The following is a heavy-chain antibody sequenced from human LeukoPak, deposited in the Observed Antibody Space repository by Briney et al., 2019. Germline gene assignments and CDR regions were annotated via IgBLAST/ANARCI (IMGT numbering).Heavy chain of an antibody. CDR3: ARGAVGATPFDY. V-gene: IGHV1-69*04. D-gene: IGHD1-26*01. CDR1: GGTFSSYA. J-gene: IGHJ4*02. Sequence: SVKVSCKASGGTFSSYAISWVRQAPGQGLEWMGRIIPILGIANYAQKFQGRVTMTRDTSTSTVYMELSSLRSEDTAVYYCARGAVGATPFDYWGQGTLVTVSS. CDR2: IIPILGIA.